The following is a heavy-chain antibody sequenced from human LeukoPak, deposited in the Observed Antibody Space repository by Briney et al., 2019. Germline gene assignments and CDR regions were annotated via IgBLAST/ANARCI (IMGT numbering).Heavy chain of an antibody. CDR1: GFTVRNNH. CDR2: IDSRDNT. CDR3: ARESTPLRGAFDP. J-gene: IGHJ5*02. Sequence: GGSLRLSCTASGFTVRNNHMSWVRQAPGKGLEWVSVIDSRDNTYHADSVKGRFTISRHTSKNTLYLQMNSLRAEDTAVYYCARESTPLRGAFDPWGPGTLATVSS. V-gene: IGHV3-53*04. D-gene: IGHD5-24*01.